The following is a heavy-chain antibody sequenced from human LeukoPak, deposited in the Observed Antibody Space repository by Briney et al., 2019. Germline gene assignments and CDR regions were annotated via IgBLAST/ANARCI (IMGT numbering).Heavy chain of an antibody. J-gene: IGHJ4*02. CDR3: ARNSGYDANIDY. CDR1: GFTFSSYS. Sequence: PGGSLRLSCAASGFTFSSYSMNWVRQAPGKGLEWVSSISSSSSYIYYADSVKGRFTISRDNAKNSLYLQMNSLRAEDTAVYYCARNSGYDANIDYWGQGTLVTVSS. D-gene: IGHD5-12*01. V-gene: IGHV3-21*01. CDR2: ISSSSSYI.